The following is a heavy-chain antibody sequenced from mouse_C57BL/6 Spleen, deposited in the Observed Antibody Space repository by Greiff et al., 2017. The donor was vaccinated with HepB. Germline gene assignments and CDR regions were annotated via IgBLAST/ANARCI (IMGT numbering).Heavy chain of an antibody. Sequence: EVQLQQSGPGLVKPSQSLSLTCTVTGYSITSGYSWNWIRQFPGNKLEWMGYISYSGSTNYNPSLNSRISITRDTSKNQFFLQLNSVTTEDTATYYCARTARIKYWSQGTTLTVSS. D-gene: IGHD1-2*01. CDR1: GYSITSGYS. J-gene: IGHJ2*01. V-gene: IGHV3-1*02. CDR3: ARTARIKY. CDR2: ISYSGST.